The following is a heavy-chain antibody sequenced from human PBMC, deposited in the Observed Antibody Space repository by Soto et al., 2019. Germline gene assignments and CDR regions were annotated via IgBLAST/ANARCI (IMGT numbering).Heavy chain of an antibody. V-gene: IGHV2-26*01. CDR1: GFSLSNARMG. CDR3: ARIEDCSSNSCYGIDY. D-gene: IGHD2-2*01. CDR2: IFSNDEK. Sequence: QVTLKESGPVLVKPTETLTLTCTVSGFSLSNARMGVSWIRQPPGKALEWLEHIFSNDEKSYSTSPKSRLTISKDTSKSQVVLTMTNMEPVDTATYYCARIEDCSSNSCYGIDYWGQGTLVTVSS. J-gene: IGHJ4*02.